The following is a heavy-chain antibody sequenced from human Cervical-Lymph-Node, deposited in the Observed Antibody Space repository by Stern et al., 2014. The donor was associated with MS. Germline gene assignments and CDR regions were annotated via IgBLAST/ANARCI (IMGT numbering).Heavy chain of an antibody. V-gene: IGHV1-69*09. CDR3: ARDIALNTGYYFDY. CDR2: IIPMLGIA. J-gene: IGHJ4*02. Sequence: VQLVESGAEVKKPASSVKVSCKASGGTLNNYAINWVRQAPGQGLEWMGMIIPMLGIANYAQKFQGRVTITADESTSTAYMELSSLRSEDTAVYFCARDIALNTGYYFDYWGQGTLVTVSS. CDR1: GGTLNNYA. D-gene: IGHD4-11*01.